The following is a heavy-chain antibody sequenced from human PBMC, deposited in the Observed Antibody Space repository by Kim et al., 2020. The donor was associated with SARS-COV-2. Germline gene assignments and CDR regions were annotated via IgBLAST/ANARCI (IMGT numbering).Heavy chain of an antibody. J-gene: IGHJ4*02. Sequence: SETLSLTCTVSGGSISSYYWSWIRQPPGKGLEWIGYIYYSGSTNYNPSLKSRVTISVDTSKNQFSLKLSSVTAADTAVYYCARLTPEGQGLAAAGFVDYWGQGTLVTVSS. CDR2: IYYSGST. V-gene: IGHV4-59*01. D-gene: IGHD6-13*01. CDR3: ARLTPEGQGLAAAGFVDY. CDR1: GGSISSYY.